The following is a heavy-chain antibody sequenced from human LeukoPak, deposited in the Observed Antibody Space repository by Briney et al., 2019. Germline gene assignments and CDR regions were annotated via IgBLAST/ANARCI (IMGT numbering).Heavy chain of an antibody. J-gene: IGHJ1*01. CDR3: ATLGPPNSSGWYSYFQH. CDR2: ISAYNGNT. D-gene: IGHD6-19*01. Sequence: ASVKVSCKASGYTFTSYGISWVRQAPGQGLEWMGWISAYNGNTNYAQKLQGRVTMTTDTSTSTAYMELRSLRSDDTAVYYCATLGPPNSSGWYSYFQHWGQGTLVTVSS. V-gene: IGHV1-18*01. CDR1: GYTFTSYG.